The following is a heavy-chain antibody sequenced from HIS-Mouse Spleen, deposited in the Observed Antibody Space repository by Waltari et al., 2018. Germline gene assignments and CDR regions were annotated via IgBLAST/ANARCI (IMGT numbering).Heavy chain of an antibody. V-gene: IGHV1-2*02. Sequence: QVQLVQSGAEVKKPGASVKVSCKASGYTFTGYYMHWVRQAPGQGLEWMGWINPTSGGTNSAQKFQGRVTMTRDTSISTAYMELSRLRSDDTAVYYCGVAVAERGAFDIWGQGTMVTVSS. J-gene: IGHJ3*02. CDR2: INPTSGGT. D-gene: IGHD6-19*01. CDR1: GYTFTGYY. CDR3: GVAVAERGAFDI.